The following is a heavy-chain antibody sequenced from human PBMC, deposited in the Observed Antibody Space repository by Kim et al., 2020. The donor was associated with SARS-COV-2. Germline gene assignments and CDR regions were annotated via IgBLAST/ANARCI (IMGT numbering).Heavy chain of an antibody. CDR1: GYRFGSYW. CDR3: ARTTGYGDYINFFDF. Sequence: GESLKISCRGSGYRFGSYWVGWVRQKPGEGLEWMGIIYPGDSDTRYSPSFQGQVTISVDKSISTAYLQWGSLKASDTAMYYCARTTGYGDYINFFDFWGQGTLVSVSS. J-gene: IGHJ4*02. D-gene: IGHD4-17*01. CDR2: IYPGDSDT. V-gene: IGHV5-51*01.